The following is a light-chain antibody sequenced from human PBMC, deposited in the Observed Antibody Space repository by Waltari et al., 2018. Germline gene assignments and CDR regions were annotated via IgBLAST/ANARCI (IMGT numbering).Light chain of an antibody. CDR2: YDR. CDR1: NIGSYS. V-gene: IGLV3-21*04. J-gene: IGLJ1*01. Sequence: SYVLTQPPSVSVAPGETARITCGGDNIGSYSVHWYQQTPGQAPVLVIRYDRDRPSGSPGRFSGSNSANTASLASGRVEAGDEANYYCQVWHAAIDRGVLGTGTEVTV. CDR3: QVWHAAIDRGV.